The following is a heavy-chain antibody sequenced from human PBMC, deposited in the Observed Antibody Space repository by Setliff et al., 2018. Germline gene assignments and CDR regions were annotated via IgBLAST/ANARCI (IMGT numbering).Heavy chain of an antibody. J-gene: IGHJ5*02. D-gene: IGHD2-21*01. V-gene: IGHV4-61*05. CDR1: GGSISSNSHY. CDR2: IYTGGST. CDR3: ARDVWGAGTGWFDP. Sequence: PSETLSLTCTVSGGSISSNSHYWGWIRQPPGKGLEWIGYIYTGGSTTYNPSLKSRVTLXXXTXXXXXXXXXXXXXXXXXXXXYCARDVWGAGTGWFDPWGLGILVTVS.